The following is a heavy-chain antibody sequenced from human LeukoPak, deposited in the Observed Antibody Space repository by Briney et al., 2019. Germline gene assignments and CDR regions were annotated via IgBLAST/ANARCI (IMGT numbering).Heavy chain of an antibody. Sequence: SETLSLTCTVSGGSISSGSYYWSWIRQHPGKGLEWLGYIHYSGDTYYNPSLKSRVTISVDTSKNQFSLKLSSVTAADTAVYYCARTIATGLKYFKDWGQGSLVAVAS. D-gene: IGHD2-21*01. J-gene: IGHJ4*02. V-gene: IGHV4-31*03. CDR1: GGSISSGSYY. CDR3: ARTIATGLKYFKD. CDR2: IHYSGDT.